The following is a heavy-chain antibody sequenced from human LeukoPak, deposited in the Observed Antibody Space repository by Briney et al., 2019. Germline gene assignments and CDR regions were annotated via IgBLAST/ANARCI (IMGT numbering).Heavy chain of an antibody. V-gene: IGHV3-48*01. CDR3: ARIDDFARDYFDY. D-gene: IGHD3/OR15-3a*01. CDR2: ISSSSTTI. J-gene: IGHJ4*02. Sequence: PGGSLRLSCAASGFTFGSYSMNWVRQAPGKGLEWVSYISSSSTTIYYADSVKGRFTISRDNAKNSLYLQMNSLRAEDTAVYYCARIDDFARDYFDYWGQGTLVTVSS. CDR1: GFTFGSYS.